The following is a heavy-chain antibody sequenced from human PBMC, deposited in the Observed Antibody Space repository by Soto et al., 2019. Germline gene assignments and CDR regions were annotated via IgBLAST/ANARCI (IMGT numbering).Heavy chain of an antibody. CDR2: INHSGST. D-gene: IGHD3-10*01. CDR1: GGSFSCYY. V-gene: IGHV4-34*01. Sequence: PSETLSPTCAVYGGSFSCYYWIWIRQPPGKGLEWIGEINHSGSTNYNPSLKSRVTISVDTSKNQFSLKLSSVTAADTAVYYCARVKITMVRGPNSYYYYGMDVWGQGTTVTVSS. CDR3: ARVKITMVRGPNSYYYYGMDV. J-gene: IGHJ6*02.